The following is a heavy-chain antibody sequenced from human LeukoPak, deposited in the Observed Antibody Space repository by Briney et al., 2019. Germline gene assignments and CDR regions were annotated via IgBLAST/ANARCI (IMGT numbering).Heavy chain of an antibody. V-gene: IGHV3-23*01. CDR1: GFTFSSYA. CDR3: ATYYYDSSGSDY. Sequence: PGGSLRLSCAASGFTFSSYAMSWVRQAPGKGLEWVSAISGSGGSTYYADSVKGRFTISRDNSKNTLYLQMNSLRAEDTAVYYCATYYYDSSGSDYWGQGTLVTVSS. CDR2: ISGSGGST. J-gene: IGHJ4*02. D-gene: IGHD3-22*01.